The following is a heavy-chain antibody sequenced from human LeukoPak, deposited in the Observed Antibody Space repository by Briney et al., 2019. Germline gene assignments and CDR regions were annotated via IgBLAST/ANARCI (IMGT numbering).Heavy chain of an antibody. J-gene: IGHJ4*02. CDR1: GGXFSGYY. CDR2: INHSGST. Sequence: SETLSLTCAVYGGXFSGYYCSWIRQPPGKGREWIGEINHSGSTNYNPSLKSRVTISVDTSKNQFSLKLSSETAADTAVYYCARVRGYYYGSGSYYFDYWGQGTLVTVSS. D-gene: IGHD3-10*01. V-gene: IGHV4-34*01. CDR3: ARVRGYYYGSGSYYFDY.